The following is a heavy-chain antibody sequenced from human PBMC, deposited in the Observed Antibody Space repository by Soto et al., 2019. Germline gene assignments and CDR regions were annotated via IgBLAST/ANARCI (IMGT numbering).Heavy chain of an antibody. Sequence: AGGSLRLSCAASGFTVSSNYMSWVRQAPGKGLEWVSVIYSGGSTYYADSVKGRFTISRDNSKNTLYLQMNSLRAEDTAVYYCARDGGRYSYGSLLVNPPDVWGQGTTVTVSS. V-gene: IGHV3-53*01. CDR2: IYSGGST. D-gene: IGHD5-18*01. CDR3: ARDGGRYSYGSLLVNPPDV. J-gene: IGHJ6*02. CDR1: GFTVSSNY.